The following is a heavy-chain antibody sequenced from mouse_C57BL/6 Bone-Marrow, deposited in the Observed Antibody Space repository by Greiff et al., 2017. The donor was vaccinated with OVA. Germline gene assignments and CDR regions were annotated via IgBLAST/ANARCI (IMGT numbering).Heavy chain of an antibody. Sequence: QVQLQQPGAEFVKPGASVKLSCKASGYTFTSYWMQWVKQRPGQGLEWIGEIDPSDSYTNYNQKFKGKATLTVDTSSSTAYMQLSSLTSEDSAVYYCARSFYYGSTFDYWGQGTTLTVSS. D-gene: IGHD1-1*01. V-gene: IGHV1-50*01. CDR2: IDPSDSYT. CDR1: GYTFTSYW. CDR3: ARSFYYGSTFDY. J-gene: IGHJ2*01.